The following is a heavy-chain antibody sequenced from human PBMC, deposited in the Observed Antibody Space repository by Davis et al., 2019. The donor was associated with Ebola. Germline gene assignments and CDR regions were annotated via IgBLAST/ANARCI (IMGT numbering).Heavy chain of an antibody. CDR2: ISGSGSST. V-gene: IGHV3-23*01. D-gene: IGHD2-15*01. CDR1: GFTFSSYA. Sequence: GESLKISCAASGFTFSSYAMSWVRQAPGKGLEWVSAISGSGSSTYYADSVKGRFTISRDNAKNSLYLQMNSLRVEDTAVYYCAMKSAGDGGFDPWGQGTLVTVSS. J-gene: IGHJ5*02. CDR3: AMKSAGDGGFDP.